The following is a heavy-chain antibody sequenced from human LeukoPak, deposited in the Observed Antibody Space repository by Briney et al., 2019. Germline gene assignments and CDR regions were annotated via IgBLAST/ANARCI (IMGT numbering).Heavy chain of an antibody. D-gene: IGHD4-17*01. CDR2: ISNNGGLT. Sequence: GGSLRLSCAASGFTFSSYAMHWVRQAPGKGLEDVSVISNNGGLTYYANSVKGRFTISRDNSKNTLYLQMGSLRPDDMAVYYCARARGNDYGDYVSYFDYWGQGTLVTASS. J-gene: IGHJ4*02. V-gene: IGHV3-64*01. CDR3: ARARGNDYGDYVSYFDY. CDR1: GFTFSSYA.